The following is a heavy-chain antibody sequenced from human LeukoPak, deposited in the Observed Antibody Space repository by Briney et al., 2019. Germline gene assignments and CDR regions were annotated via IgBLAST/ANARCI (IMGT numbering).Heavy chain of an antibody. CDR3: ASYDFWSGYYNEVPFDY. V-gene: IGHV3-30*02. CDR2: IRYDGSNK. CDR1: GFTFSSYG. J-gene: IGHJ4*02. D-gene: IGHD3-3*01. Sequence: GGSLRLSCAASGFTFSSYGMHWVRQAPGKGLEWVAFIRYDGSNKYYADSVKGRFTISRDNSKNTLYLQMNSLRAEDTAVYYCASYDFWSGYYNEVPFDYWGQGTLVTFSS.